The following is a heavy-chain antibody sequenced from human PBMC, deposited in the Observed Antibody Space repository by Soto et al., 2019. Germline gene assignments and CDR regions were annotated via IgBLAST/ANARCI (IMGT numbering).Heavy chain of an antibody. CDR1: GGSFSGYY. D-gene: IGHD3-10*01. CDR2: INHSGST. J-gene: IGHJ6*02. Sequence: SETLSLTCAVYGGSFSGYYWSWIRQPPGKGLEWIGEINHSGSTNYNPSLKSRVAISVDTSKNQFSLKLSSVTAADTAVYYCAREGSEWFGELLFGYYYYGMDVWGQGTTVTVSS. V-gene: IGHV4-34*01. CDR3: AREGSEWFGELLFGYYYYGMDV.